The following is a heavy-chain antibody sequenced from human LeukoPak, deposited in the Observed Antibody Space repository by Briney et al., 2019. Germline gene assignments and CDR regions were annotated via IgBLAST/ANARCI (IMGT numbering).Heavy chain of an antibody. CDR2: ISSSSSTI. D-gene: IGHD2-2*02. CDR1: GFTFSSYS. CDR3: ARDRYCSSTSCYNYYGMDV. V-gene: IGHV3-48*01. Sequence: GGSLRLSCAASGFTFSSYSTNWVRQAPGKGLEWVSYISSSSSTIYYADSVKGRFTISRDNAKNSLYLQMNSLRAEDTAVYYCARDRYCSSTSCYNYYGMDVWGQGTTVTVSS. J-gene: IGHJ6*02.